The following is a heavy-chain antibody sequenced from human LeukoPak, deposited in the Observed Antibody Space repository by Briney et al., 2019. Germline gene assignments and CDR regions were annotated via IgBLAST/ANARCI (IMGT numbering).Heavy chain of an antibody. J-gene: IGHJ4*02. Sequence: GGSLRLSCTAPGITFSDYAMSLVRQAPGKGLEWVSGISGGGGGTYYADSVKGRFTISRDNSKNTLHLQMNSLRAEDTAVYFCAKKVPGAAPFDNWGQGTLVTVSS. CDR2: ISGGGGGT. CDR1: GITFSDYA. CDR3: AKKVPGAAPFDN. D-gene: IGHD2-2*01. V-gene: IGHV3-23*01.